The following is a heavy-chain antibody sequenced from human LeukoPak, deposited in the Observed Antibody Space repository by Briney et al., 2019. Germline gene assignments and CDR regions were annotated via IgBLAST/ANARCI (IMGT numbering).Heavy chain of an antibody. V-gene: IGHV3-30*02. J-gene: IGHJ3*02. D-gene: IGHD3-10*01. CDR3: AKDRRGGILSDAFDI. Sequence: GGSLRLSCAASGFTFSSYGMHWVRQAPGKGLEWVAFIRYDGSNKYYADSVKGRFTISRDNSKNTLYLQMNSLRAEDTAVYYCAKDRRGGILSDAFDIWGQGTMVTVSS. CDR1: GFTFSSYG. CDR2: IRYDGSNK.